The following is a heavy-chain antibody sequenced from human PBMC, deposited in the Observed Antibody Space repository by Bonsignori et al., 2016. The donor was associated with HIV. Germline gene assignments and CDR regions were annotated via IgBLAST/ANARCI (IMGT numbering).Heavy chain of an antibody. CDR3: ARAHGSGSYGFYY. V-gene: IGHV4-38-2*01. CDR1: GYSISSGYY. CDR2: IYHSGST. Sequence: SETLSLTCAVSGYSISSGYYWGWIRQPPGKGLEWIGSIYHSGSTYYNPSLKSRVTISVDTSKNQFSLKLSSVTAADTAVYYCARAHGSGSYGFYYWGQGTLVTVSS. D-gene: IGHD3-10*01. J-gene: IGHJ4*02.